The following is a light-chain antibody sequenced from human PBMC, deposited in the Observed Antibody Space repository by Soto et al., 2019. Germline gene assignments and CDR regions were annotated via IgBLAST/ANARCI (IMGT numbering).Light chain of an antibody. CDR3: QQFYSTPHT. J-gene: IGKJ2*01. CDR1: QSVLYSPNNRNC. V-gene: IGKV4-1*01. Sequence: DIVMTQSPDSLAVSLGERATINCKSSQSVLYSPNNRNCLAWFQQKPGQPPKLLIYWASTRESGVPDRFSGSGSGTDFTLTISSLQADDVAVYYCQQFYSTPHTFGQGTKLEIK. CDR2: WAS.